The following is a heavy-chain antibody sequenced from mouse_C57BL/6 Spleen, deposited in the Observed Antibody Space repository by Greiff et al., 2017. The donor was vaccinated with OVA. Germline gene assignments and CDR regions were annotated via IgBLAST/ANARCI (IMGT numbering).Heavy chain of an antibody. D-gene: IGHD2-1*01. J-gene: IGHJ4*01. CDR1: GFSLSTFGMG. CDR2: IWWDDDK. Sequence: QVTLKVSGPGILQPSQTLSLTCSFSGFSLSTFGMGVGWIRQPSGKGLEWLAHIWWDDDKYYNPALKSRLTIAKDTSKNPVFLKIANVDTADTATYYCARIYYGNYAYAMDYWGQGTSVTVSS. CDR3: ARIYYGNYAYAMDY. V-gene: IGHV8-8*01.